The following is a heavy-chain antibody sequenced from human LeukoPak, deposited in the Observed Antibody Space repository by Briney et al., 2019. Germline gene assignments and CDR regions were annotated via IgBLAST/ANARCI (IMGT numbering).Heavy chain of an antibody. CDR1: GFTFSSYE. Sequence: GGSLRLSCAASGFTFSSYEMNWVRQAPGKGLEWVSYISSSGSTIYYADSVKGRFTISRDNAKNSLYLQMNSLRAEDTAVYYCAGSWSPYDAFDIWGQGTMVSVSS. J-gene: IGHJ3*02. V-gene: IGHV3-48*03. D-gene: IGHD6-13*01. CDR3: AGSWSPYDAFDI. CDR2: ISSSGSTI.